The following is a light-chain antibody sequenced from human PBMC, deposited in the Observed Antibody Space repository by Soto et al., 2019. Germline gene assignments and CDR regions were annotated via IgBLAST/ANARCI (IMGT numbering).Light chain of an antibody. V-gene: IGKV1-27*01. CDR2: AAS. Sequence: DIEMTQSPSSLSASVGDRVTITCRASQGISNYLAWYQQRPGKVPKLLIYAASTLQSGVPSRFSGSGSWTDFTLTISSLQPEDVATYYCQKYDSAPWTFGQGTEVEIK. CDR3: QKYDSAPWT. CDR1: QGISNY. J-gene: IGKJ1*01.